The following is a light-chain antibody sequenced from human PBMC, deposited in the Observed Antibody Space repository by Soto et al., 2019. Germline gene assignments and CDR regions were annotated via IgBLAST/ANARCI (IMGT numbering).Light chain of an antibody. Sequence: DIVMTQSPDSLAVSLGERATINCKSSRSVLFSSRNKDYLAWYQQKPGQSPKLLIYWASTRESGVPDRFSGSGSGTDFTLTINSLQAEDVAVYYCQQYYSNPITFGQGTRLEI. CDR1: RSVLFSSRNKDY. J-gene: IGKJ5*01. V-gene: IGKV4-1*01. CDR3: QQYYSNPIT. CDR2: WAS.